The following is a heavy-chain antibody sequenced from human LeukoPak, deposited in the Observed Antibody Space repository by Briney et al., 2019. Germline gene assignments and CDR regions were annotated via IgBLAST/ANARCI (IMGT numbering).Heavy chain of an antibody. J-gene: IGHJ6*03. D-gene: IGHD6-13*01. CDR1: GFTFSSYW. CDR2: INSDGSST. Sequence: GGSLRLSCAASGFTFSSYWMHWVRQAPGKGLVWVSRINSDGSSTSYADSVKGRFTISRDNAKNTLYLQMNSLRAEDTAVYYCARSPIAAAFYYYYYMDVWGKGTTVTISS. CDR3: ARSPIAAAFYYYYYMDV. V-gene: IGHV3-74*01.